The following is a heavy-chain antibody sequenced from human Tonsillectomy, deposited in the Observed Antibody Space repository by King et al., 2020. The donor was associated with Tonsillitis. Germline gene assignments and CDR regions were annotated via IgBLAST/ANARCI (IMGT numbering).Heavy chain of an antibody. CDR1: GFTFSFYA. J-gene: IGHJ2*01. V-gene: IGHV3-23*04. CDR2: ISGGGDNT. CDR3: AKGGGTTVTAFGWSSYGHLDL. D-gene: IGHD2-21*02. Sequence: VQLVESGGGLVQPGGSLRLSCAGSGFTFSFYAMTWVRQAPGKGLEWVSGISGGGDNTYYADSVKGRFTISRDNSKNTLYLHINSLRAEDTAAYYCAKGGGTTVTAFGWSSYGHLDLWGRGTLVTVSS.